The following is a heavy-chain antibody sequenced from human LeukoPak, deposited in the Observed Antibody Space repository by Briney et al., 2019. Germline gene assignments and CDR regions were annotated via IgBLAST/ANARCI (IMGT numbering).Heavy chain of an antibody. CDR2: IYYSGST. D-gene: IGHD1-26*01. CDR1: GGSISSSSYY. CDR3: ARDCSGSYYGYYFDY. J-gene: IGHJ4*02. V-gene: IGHV4-39*07. Sequence: SETLSLTCTVSGGSISSSSYYWGWIRQPPGKGLEWIGSIYYSGSTYYNPSLKSRVTISLDTSKNQFSLKVNSVTAADTAVYYCARDCSGSYYGYYFDYWGQGTLVTVSS.